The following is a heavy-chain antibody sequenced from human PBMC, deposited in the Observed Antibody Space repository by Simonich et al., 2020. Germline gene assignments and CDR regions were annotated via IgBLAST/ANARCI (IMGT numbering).Heavy chain of an antibody. V-gene: IGHV1-2*02. CDR3: ASSKRGYNWNDFDY. J-gene: IGHJ4*02. Sequence: QVQLVQSGAEVKKPGASVKVSCKASGYTFTGYYMHWVRQAPGQGLEWRVWHNPNSGGTNYEQKFQGRVTMTRDTSISTAYMELSRLRSDDTAVYYCASSKRGYNWNDFDYWGQGTLVTVSS. CDR1: GYTFTGYY. CDR2: HNPNSGGT. D-gene: IGHD1-1*01.